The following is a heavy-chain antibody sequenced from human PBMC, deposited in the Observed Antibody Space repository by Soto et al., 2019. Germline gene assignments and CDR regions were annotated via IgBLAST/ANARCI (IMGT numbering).Heavy chain of an antibody. CDR1: GFTFSSYG. J-gene: IGHJ5*02. CDR3: ARDIAAAGTGDWFDP. CDR2: IWYDGSNK. V-gene: IGHV3-33*01. Sequence: GGSLRLSCAASGFTFSSYGMHWVRQAPGKGLEWVAVIWYDGSNKYYADSVKGRFTISRDNSKNTLYLQMNSLRAEDTAVYYCARDIAAAGTGDWFDPWGQGTLVTVSS. D-gene: IGHD6-13*01.